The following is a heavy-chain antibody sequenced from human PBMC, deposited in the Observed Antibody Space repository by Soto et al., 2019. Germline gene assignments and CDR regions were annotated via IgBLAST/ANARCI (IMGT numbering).Heavy chain of an antibody. D-gene: IGHD6-13*01. Sequence: PGGSLRLSCAASGFTFSSYGMHWVRQAPGKGLEWVAVISYDGSNKYYADSVKGRFTISRDNSKNTLYLQMNSLRAEDTAVYYCAKDRPPQGIPAAGLDYWGQGTLVTLSS. J-gene: IGHJ4*02. V-gene: IGHV3-30*18. CDR3: AKDRPPQGIPAAGLDY. CDR2: ISYDGSNK. CDR1: GFTFSSYG.